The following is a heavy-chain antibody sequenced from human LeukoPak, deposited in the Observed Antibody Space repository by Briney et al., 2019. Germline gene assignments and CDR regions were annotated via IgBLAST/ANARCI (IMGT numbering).Heavy chain of an antibody. CDR3: VRDLILVWTPGDDFDH. D-gene: IGHD3-16*01. J-gene: IGHJ4*02. V-gene: IGHV3-74*01. Sequence: GGSLRLSFAGSGFTFSNWMHWGRQAPGKGLEWVSRINERATIISYADSVKGRFTISRENARNTLYLQMNSLTAEDTAVYYCVRDLILVWTPGDDFDHWGQGTLVTVSS. CDR1: GFTFSNW. CDR2: INERATII.